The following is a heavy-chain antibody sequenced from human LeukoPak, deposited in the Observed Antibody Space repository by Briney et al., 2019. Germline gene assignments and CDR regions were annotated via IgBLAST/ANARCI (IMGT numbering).Heavy chain of an antibody. CDR1: GVSFSGYY. Sequence: PSETLSLTCAVYGVSFSGYYWSWLRQRPGKGLEGGGEINHSGSTNYNPSLKSRATISVATSKTQYSLQLSSVTAADTAVYYSARDQRWLQLTDGYYFWGQGQMALVSS. D-gene: IGHD5-24*01. J-gene: IGHJ3*01. CDR2: INHSGST. CDR3: ARDQRWLQLTDGYYF. V-gene: IGHV4-34*01.